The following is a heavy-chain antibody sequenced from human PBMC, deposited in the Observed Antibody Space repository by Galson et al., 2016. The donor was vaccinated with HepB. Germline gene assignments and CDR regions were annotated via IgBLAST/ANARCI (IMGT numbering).Heavy chain of an antibody. Sequence: SVKVSCKASGYTFASYYMHWVRQAPGQGLEWMGIINPSGGSTSYAQKFQGRVTMTRDKSTSTVYLELSSLRSEDTAVYYCARDRLFLYFFDYWGQGTLVTVSS. J-gene: IGHJ4*02. V-gene: IGHV1-46*01. CDR3: ARDRLFLYFFDY. D-gene: IGHD3-3*01. CDR1: GYTFASYY. CDR2: INPSGGST.